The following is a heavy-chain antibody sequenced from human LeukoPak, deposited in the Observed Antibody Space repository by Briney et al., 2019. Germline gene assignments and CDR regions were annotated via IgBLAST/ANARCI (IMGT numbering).Heavy chain of an antibody. CDR3: ARRTRSYGSGWYHDY. V-gene: IGHV4-34*01. CDR2: INHSGST. J-gene: IGHJ4*02. Sequence: SETLSLTCAVYGGSFSGYYWSWIRQPPGKGLEWIGEINHSGSTNYNPSLKSRVTISVDTSKNQFSLKLSSVTAADTAVYYCARRTRSYGSGWYHDYWGQGTLVTVSS. D-gene: IGHD6-19*01. CDR1: GGSFSGYY.